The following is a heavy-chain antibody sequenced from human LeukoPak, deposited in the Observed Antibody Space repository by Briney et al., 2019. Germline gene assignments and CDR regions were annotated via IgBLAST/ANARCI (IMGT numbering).Heavy chain of an antibody. CDR1: GGSFSGYY. J-gene: IGHJ6*02. CDR2: INHSGST. D-gene: IGHD2-15*01. CDR3: ASRYSGRYCSGGSCLQPYYYYGMDV. Sequence: SETLSLTCAVYGGSFSGYYWSWIRQPPGKGLEWIGEINHSGSTNYNPSLKSRVTISVDTSKNQFSLKLSSVTAADTAVYYCASRYSGRYCSGGSCLQPYYYYGMDVRGQGTTVTVSS. V-gene: IGHV4-34*01.